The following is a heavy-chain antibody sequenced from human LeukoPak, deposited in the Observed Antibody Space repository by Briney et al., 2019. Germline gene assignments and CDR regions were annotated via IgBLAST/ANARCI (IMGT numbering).Heavy chain of an antibody. J-gene: IGHJ4*02. CDR2: IKQDGSEK. D-gene: IGHD3-10*01. CDR1: GSTFSSYW. V-gene: IGHV3-7*01. Sequence: GRSLRLSCAASGSTFSSYWMSWVRQAPGKGLEWVANIKQDGSEKYYVDSVKGRFTISRDNAKNSLYLQMNSLRVEDTAMYYCVRDAWFGESRAGGQGTLVIVSP. CDR3: VRDAWFGESRA.